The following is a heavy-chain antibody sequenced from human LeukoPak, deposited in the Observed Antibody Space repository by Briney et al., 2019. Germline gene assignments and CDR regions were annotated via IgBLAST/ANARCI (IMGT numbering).Heavy chain of an antibody. D-gene: IGHD2-21*01. CDR3: ARADRLHGGPYLIGP. CDR2: INPDSGGT. V-gene: IGHV1-2*02. CDR1: GYSFTDYY. J-gene: IGHJ5*02. Sequence: GASVKVSCKTSGYSFTDYYMHWVRQAPGQGLEWMGWINPDSGGTSSAQKFQGRVTMTRDTSITTVYMEASWLTSDDTAIYYCARADRLHGGPYLIGPWGQGTLVTVSS.